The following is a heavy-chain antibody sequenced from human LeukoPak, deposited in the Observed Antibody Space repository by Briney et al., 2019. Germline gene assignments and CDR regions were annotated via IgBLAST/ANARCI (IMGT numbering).Heavy chain of an antibody. Sequence: SETLSLTCAVYGGSFSGYYWSWIRQPPGKGLEWIGEINHSGSTNYNPSLKSRVTISVDTSKNQFSLKLSSVTAADTAVYYCARRTPNSGSYKYWGQGTLVTVSS. CDR3: ARRTPNSGSYKY. V-gene: IGHV4-34*01. CDR2: INHSGST. D-gene: IGHD1-26*01. CDR1: GGSFSGYY. J-gene: IGHJ4*02.